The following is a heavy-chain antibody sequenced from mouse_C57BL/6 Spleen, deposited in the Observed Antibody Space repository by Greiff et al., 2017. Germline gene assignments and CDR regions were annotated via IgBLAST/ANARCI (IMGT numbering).Heavy chain of an antibody. V-gene: IGHV5-17*01. Sequence: EVQRVESGGGLVKPGGSLKLSCAASGFTFSDYGMHWVRQAPEKGLEWVAYISSGSSTIYYADTVKGRFTISRDNAKNTLFLQMTSLRSEDTAMYYCARKYYSNYFDYWGQGTTLTVSS. CDR2: ISSGSSTI. CDR3: ARKYYSNYFDY. D-gene: IGHD2-5*01. J-gene: IGHJ2*01. CDR1: GFTFSDYG.